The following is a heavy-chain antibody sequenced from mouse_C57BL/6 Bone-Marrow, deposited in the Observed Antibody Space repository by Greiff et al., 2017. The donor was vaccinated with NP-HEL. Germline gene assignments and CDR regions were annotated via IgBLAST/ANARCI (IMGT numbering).Heavy chain of an antibody. V-gene: IGHV1-42*01. D-gene: IGHD3-2*02. CDR1: GYSFTGYY. CDR2: INPSTGGT. CDR3: ARREDSSGFHYAMDY. Sequence: EVMLVESGPELVKPGASVKISCKASGYSFTGYYMNWVKQSPEKSLEWIGEINPSTGGTTYNQKFKAKATLTVDKSSSTAYMQLKSLTSEDSAVYYCARREDSSGFHYAMDYWGQGTSVTVSS. J-gene: IGHJ4*01.